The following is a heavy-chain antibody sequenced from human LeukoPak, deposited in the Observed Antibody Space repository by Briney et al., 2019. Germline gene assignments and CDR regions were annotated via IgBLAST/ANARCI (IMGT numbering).Heavy chain of an antibody. CDR3: ARDRLYDYVWGSYRGGDWFDP. CDR2: IYYSGST. V-gene: IGHV4-39*07. D-gene: IGHD3-16*02. Sequence: SETLSLTCTVSGGSISTYYWGWIRQPPGKGLEWIGSIYYSGSTYYNPSLESRVTISVDTSKNQFSLKLSSVTAADTAVYYCARDRLYDYVWGSYRGGDWFDPWGQGTLVTVSS. CDR1: GGSISTYY. J-gene: IGHJ5*02.